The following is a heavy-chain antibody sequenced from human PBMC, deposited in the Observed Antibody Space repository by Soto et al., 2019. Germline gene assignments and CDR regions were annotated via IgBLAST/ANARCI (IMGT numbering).Heavy chain of an antibody. CDR1: GYTFSNYD. CDR3: ARGIKGLPPSAFDI. J-gene: IGHJ3*02. Sequence: ASVKVSCKASGYTFSNYDINWVRQATGQGLEWMGWLNPNTDKTGSAQKFQGRVTMTRNTSISTAYLELSGLGFDDTAVYYCARGIKGLPPSAFDIWGQGTRVTVSS. CDR2: LNPNTDKT. D-gene: IGHD5-12*01. V-gene: IGHV1-8*01.